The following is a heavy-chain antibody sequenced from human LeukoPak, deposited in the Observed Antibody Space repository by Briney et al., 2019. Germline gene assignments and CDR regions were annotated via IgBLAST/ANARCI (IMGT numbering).Heavy chain of an antibody. CDR1: GGSISSYY. V-gene: IGHV4-59*08. CDR3: ARHTSYYYDSSGPFDY. CDR2: IYYSGST. J-gene: IGHJ4*02. D-gene: IGHD3-22*01. Sequence: PSETLSLTCTVSGGSISSYYRSWIRQPPGKGLEWIGYIYYSGSTNYNPSLKSRVTISVDTSKNQFSLKLSSVTAADTAVYYCARHTSYYYDSSGPFDYWGQGTLVTVSS.